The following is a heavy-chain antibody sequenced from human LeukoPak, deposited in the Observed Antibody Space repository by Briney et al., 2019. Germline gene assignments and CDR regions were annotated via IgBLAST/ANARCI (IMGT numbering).Heavy chain of an antibody. D-gene: IGHD3-16*01. CDR3: AKTPLIWGSAYWYFDL. J-gene: IGHJ2*01. CDR2: ISGSGGST. CDR1: GFTFSSYA. V-gene: IGHV3-23*01. Sequence: GGSLRLSCAASGFTFSSYAMSWVRQAPGKGLEWVSAISGSGGSTYYADSVKGRFTISRDNSKNTLYLQMNSLRAEDTAVYYCAKTPLIWGSAYWYFDLWGRGTLVTVSS.